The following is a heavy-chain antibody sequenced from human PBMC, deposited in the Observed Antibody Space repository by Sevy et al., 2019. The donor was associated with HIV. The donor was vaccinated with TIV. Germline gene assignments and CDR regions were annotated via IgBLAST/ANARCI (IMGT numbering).Heavy chain of an antibody. V-gene: IGHV2-5*02. CDR3: AHSIYSDYDFWSGYIDNWFDP. Sequence: SGPTLVKPTQTLTLTCTFSGFSLSTSGVGVGWIRQPPGKALEWLALIYWDDDKRYSPSLKGRLTITKDTSTNQVVLTLTSMEPVDTATYYCAHSIYSDYDFWSGYIDNWFDPWGQGTLVTVSS. D-gene: IGHD3-3*01. CDR2: IYWDDDK. CDR1: GFSLSTSGVG. J-gene: IGHJ5*02.